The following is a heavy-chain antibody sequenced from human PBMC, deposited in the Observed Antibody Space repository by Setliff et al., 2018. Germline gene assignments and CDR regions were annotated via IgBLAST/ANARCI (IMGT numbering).Heavy chain of an antibody. D-gene: IGHD1-1*01. Sequence: PSETLSLTCTVSGGSISSGDYYWSWIRQPPGKGLEWIGYIYYSGSTYYNPSLKSRVTISVDTSKYQFSLKLSSVTAADTAVYYCAREAPGYAFDIWGQGTMVTVSS. J-gene: IGHJ3*02. V-gene: IGHV4-30-4*08. CDR2: IYYSGST. CDR3: AREAPGYAFDI. CDR1: GGSISSGDYY.